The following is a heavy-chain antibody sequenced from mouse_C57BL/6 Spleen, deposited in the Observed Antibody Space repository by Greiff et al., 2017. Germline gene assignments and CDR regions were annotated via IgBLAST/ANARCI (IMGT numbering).Heavy chain of an antibody. CDR2: INPSSGYT. CDR3: AEGFPCFDY. CDR1: GYTFTSYW. Sequence: VQVVESGAELAKPGASVKLSCKASGYTFTSYWMHWVKQRPGQGLEWIGYINPSSGYTKYNQKFKDKATLTADKSSSTAYMQLSSLTYEESAVYYCAEGFPCFDYWGQGTTLTVSS. V-gene: IGHV1-7*01. J-gene: IGHJ2*01.